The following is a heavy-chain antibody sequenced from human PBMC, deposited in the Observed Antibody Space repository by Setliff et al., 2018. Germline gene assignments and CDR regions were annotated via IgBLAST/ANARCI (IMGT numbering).Heavy chain of an antibody. Sequence: GGSLRLSCAASGFSFDDYGMSWVRQAPGKGLEWVSGINWNGDRTGYADSVKGRFTISRDNAKNSLYLQLDSLRPDDTAFYYCARGHCTTISCFLDHWGQGIMVTVSS. CDR1: GFSFDDYG. J-gene: IGHJ4*02. CDR3: ARGHCTTISCFLDH. D-gene: IGHD2-8*01. V-gene: IGHV3-20*04. CDR2: INWNGDRT.